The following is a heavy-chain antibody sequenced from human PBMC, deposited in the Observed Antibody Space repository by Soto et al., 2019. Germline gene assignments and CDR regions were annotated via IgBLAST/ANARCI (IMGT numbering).Heavy chain of an antibody. V-gene: IGHV3-48*01. D-gene: IGHD2-15*01. Sequence: GGSLRLSCAASGFTFSSYGMHWVRQAPGKGLEWVSYIMPGSSHIFYADSVKGRFTISRDNAKNSLYLQMNSLRAEDTAVYYCARDALVYCSGGSCHRIIDYWGQGTLVTVSS. CDR3: ARDALVYCSGGSCHRIIDY. CDR2: IMPGSSHI. J-gene: IGHJ4*02. CDR1: GFTFSSYG.